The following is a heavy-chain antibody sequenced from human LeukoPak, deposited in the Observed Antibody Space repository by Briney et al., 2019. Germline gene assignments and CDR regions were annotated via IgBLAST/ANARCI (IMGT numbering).Heavy chain of an antibody. CDR2: IKSKTDGGTT. CDR3: ARDEYCSGDCAFQH. J-gene: IGHJ1*01. V-gene: IGHV3-15*01. CDR1: GFTFRNAW. Sequence: GSLRPSFAASGFTFRNAWMSWVRQAPGKELEWVGRIKSKTDGGTTDYAAPVKGRFTISRDNSKNTLYLQMNSLRAGDTAVYYCARDEYCSGDCAFQHWGQGTLVIVSS. D-gene: IGHD2-21*02.